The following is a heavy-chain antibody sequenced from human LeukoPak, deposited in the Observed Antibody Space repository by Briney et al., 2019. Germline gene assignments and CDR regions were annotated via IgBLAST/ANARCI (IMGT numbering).Heavy chain of an antibody. CDR3: ARDLLNYGSAYYDVGIFDS. V-gene: IGHV3-30*04. CDR1: GFSFSPSG. D-gene: IGHD3-10*01. J-gene: IGHJ4*02. CDR2: ISKDGRKN. Sequence: GGSLRLSCEASGFSFSPSGVHWVRQAPGKGLEWMAVISKDGRKNHYADSVKGRFTTSRDNSKSTLFLQMNSLRPEDTAIYYCARDLLNYGSAYYDVGIFDSWGQGTLVTVSS.